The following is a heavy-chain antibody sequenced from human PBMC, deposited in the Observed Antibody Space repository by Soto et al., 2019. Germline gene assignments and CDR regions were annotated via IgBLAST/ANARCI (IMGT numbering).Heavy chain of an antibody. V-gene: IGHV3-30*04. CDR1: GFTFSNFV. J-gene: IGHJ4*02. CDR3: ARERAIAATGIFYY. CDR2: TSYDRKNK. D-gene: IGHD6-13*01. Sequence: GGSLRLSCAASGFTFSNFVMHWVRQAPGKGLEWVAATSYDRKNKDHADSVKGRFTISRDNSKNTLYLQMNSLRHEDTAVYFCARERAIAATGIFYYWGQGTLVTVSS.